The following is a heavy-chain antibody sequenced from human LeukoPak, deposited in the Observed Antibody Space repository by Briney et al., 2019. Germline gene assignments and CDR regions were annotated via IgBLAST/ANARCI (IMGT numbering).Heavy chain of an antibody. D-gene: IGHD3-10*01. J-gene: IGHJ6*03. CDR2: IIPIFGTA. V-gene: IGHV1-69*05. Sequence: SVKVSCKASGGTFSSYAISWVRQAPGQGLEWMGGIIPIFGTANYAQKFQGRVTITTDESTSTAYMELSSLRSEDTAVYYCASRGTHYYGSGSYLYYYMDVWGKGTTVTVSS. CDR3: ASRGTHYYGSGSYLYYYMDV. CDR1: GGTFSSYA.